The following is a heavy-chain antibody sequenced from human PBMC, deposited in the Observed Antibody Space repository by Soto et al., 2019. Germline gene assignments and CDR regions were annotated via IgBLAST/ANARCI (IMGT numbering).Heavy chain of an antibody. J-gene: IGHJ5*02. CDR2: IYHSRST. V-gene: IGHV4-30-2*01. CDR3: ARSVFP. CDR1: GGSISSGGYS. Sequence: PSETLSLTCAVSGGSISSGGYSWSWIRQPPGKGLECIGYIYHSRSTYYNPSLKSRVTISVDTSKNQFSLKLSSVTAADTAVYYCARSVFPWGQGTLVTVSS.